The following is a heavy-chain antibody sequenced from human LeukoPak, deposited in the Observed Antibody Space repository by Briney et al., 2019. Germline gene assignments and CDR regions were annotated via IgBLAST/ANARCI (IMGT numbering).Heavy chain of an antibody. CDR3: AKREAAFGKKYFQY. J-gene: IGHJ1*01. CDR2: INQDETDI. Sequence: RPGGSLRLSCAASRFTFGSSWMSWLRQAPGKGLEWVATINQDETDISYVDSVKGRFTISRDNAKNSLYLQMNSLRAEDTAVYYCAKREAAFGKKYFQYWGQGTLVTVSS. D-gene: IGHD3-3*02. V-gene: IGHV3-7*01. CDR1: RFTFGSSW.